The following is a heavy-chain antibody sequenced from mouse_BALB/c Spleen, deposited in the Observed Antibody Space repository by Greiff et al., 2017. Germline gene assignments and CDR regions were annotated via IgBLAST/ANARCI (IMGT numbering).Heavy chain of an antibody. Sequence: DVMLVESGGGLVQPGGSRKLSCAASGFTFSSFGMHWVRQAPEKGLEWVAYISSGSSTIYYADTVKGRFTISRDNPKNTLFLQMTSLRSEDTAMYYCARRGVEGDYYAMDDWGQGTSVTVSS. CDR1: GFTFSSFG. V-gene: IGHV5-17*02. J-gene: IGHJ4*01. D-gene: IGHD1-1*01. CDR2: ISSGSSTI. CDR3: ARRGVEGDYYAMDD.